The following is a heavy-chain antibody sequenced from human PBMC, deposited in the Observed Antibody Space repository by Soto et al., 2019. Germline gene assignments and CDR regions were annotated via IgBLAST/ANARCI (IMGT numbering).Heavy chain of an antibody. CDR1: LCYLNTSGLG. D-gene: IGHD3-3*01. V-gene: IGHV2-5*01. CDR2: IYWNDDK. CDR3: AHRRGSYWSGPGAFDY. J-gene: IGHJ4*02. Sequence: SGPRLVNRTQTLTRTCTCSLCYLNTSGLGVGCIRQPPGKALEWLALIYWNDDKRYSPSLRSRLTIAKDTSKNQVVLIMTNMDPVDIATYYCAHRRGSYWSGPGAFDYWGQGTLVTVSS.